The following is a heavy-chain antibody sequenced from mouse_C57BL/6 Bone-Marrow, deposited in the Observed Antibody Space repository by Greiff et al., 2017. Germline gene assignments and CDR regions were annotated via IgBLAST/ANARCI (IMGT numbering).Heavy chain of an antibody. Sequence: EVKLVESGGDLVKPGGSLKLSCAASGFTFSSYGMSWVRQTPDKRLEWDATISSGGSYTYYPDSVKGRFTISRDNAKNTLYLQMSSLKSEDTAMYYCARRGLLLWFAYWGQGALVTVSA. J-gene: IGHJ3*01. CDR3: ARRGLLLWFAY. CDR2: ISSGGSYT. CDR1: GFTFSSYG. D-gene: IGHD2-3*01. V-gene: IGHV5-6*02.